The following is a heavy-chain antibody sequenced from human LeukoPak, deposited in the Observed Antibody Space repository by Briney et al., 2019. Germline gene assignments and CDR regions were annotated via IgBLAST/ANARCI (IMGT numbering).Heavy chain of an antibody. CDR2: ISGTGGST. V-gene: IGHV3-23*01. J-gene: IGHJ5*02. CDR3: ARDPVAVAGTIQLP. D-gene: IGHD6-19*01. CDR1: GFSFNNFG. Sequence: GGSLRLSCVASGFSFNNFGMSWVRQAPGKGLEWVSSISGTGGSTHYADSVKGRFTISRDNSKNTLYLQMNSLRAEDTAVYYCARDPVAVAGTIQLPWGQGTLSPSPQ.